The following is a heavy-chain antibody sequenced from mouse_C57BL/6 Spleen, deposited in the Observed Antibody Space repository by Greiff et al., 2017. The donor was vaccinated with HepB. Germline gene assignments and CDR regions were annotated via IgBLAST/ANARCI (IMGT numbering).Heavy chain of an antibody. CDR3: ARGGNYADWYFDV. CDR1: GYTFTSYD. D-gene: IGHD2-1*01. Sequence: VQLQQSGPELVKPGASVKLSCKASGYTFTSYDINWVKQRPGQGLEWIGWIYPRDGSTKYNEKFKGKATLTVDTSSSTAYMELHSLTSEDSAVYFCARGGNYADWYFDVWGTGTTVTVSS. V-gene: IGHV1-85*01. CDR2: IYPRDGST. J-gene: IGHJ1*03.